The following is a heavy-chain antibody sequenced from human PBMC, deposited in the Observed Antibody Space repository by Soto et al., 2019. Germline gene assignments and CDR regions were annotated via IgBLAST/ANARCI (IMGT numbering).Heavy chain of an antibody. CDR3: ARHNVVAPAAFEDV. D-gene: IGHD2-2*01. J-gene: IGHJ6*02. CDR1: GDSISSYY. CDR2: IYYIGST. Sequence: PXETLSLTCTVSGDSISSYYWSWIRQPPGKGLEWIGYIYYIGSTNYNPSLKSRVTISVDTSKNQFSLKLSSVTAADTAVYYCARHNVVAPAAFEDVWGQGTTVTVSS. V-gene: IGHV4-59*08.